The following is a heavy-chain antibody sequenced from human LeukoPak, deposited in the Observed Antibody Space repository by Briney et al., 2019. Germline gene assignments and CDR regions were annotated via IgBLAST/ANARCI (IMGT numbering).Heavy chain of an antibody. Sequence: GGSLRLSCAAPGFPFSSQWMHWVRQAPGKGRVWLSRINSEGSDSIYAHSVEGRFTTSIDNTKNTLYLQIDSLRAEDTAVYYFTGSRFQAYWGQGTLVSVSS. CDR3: TGSRFQAY. J-gene: IGHJ4*02. V-gene: IGHV3-74*01. CDR2: INSEGSDS. CDR1: GFPFSSQW. D-gene: IGHD3-16*02.